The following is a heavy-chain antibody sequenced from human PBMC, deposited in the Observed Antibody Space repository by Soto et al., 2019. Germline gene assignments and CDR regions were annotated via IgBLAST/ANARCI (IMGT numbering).Heavy chain of an antibody. V-gene: IGHV3-7*03. J-gene: IGHJ6*02. CDR3: ARGTQLRYCTSTTCPGMDV. CDR2: INEDGSKK. CDR1: GFTVSAKW. Sequence: GGSLRLSCAVSGFTVSAKWMSWVRQAPGKGLEWLANINEDGSKKFYVDSVKGRFTISRDNAKNSLYLQMNSLRAEDTAVYYCARGTQLRYCTSTTCPGMDVWGQGTTVTVSS. D-gene: IGHD2-2*01.